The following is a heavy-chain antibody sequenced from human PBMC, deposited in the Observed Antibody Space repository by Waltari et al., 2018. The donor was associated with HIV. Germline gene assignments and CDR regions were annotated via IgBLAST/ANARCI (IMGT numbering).Heavy chain of an antibody. V-gene: IGHV3-23*01. CDR1: GDTFRNFA. J-gene: IGHJ6*02. CDR3: AIQHNPLHNYYYGMDV. Sequence: VQLLEAGGGLVQPGGSLRLSGVASGDTFRNFASTWARQGPGQGLEWVSGLSGSGGSTHYADSVKGRFTISRDKSKDTLYLQMNTLRAEDTAVYYCAIQHNPLHNYYYGMDVWGQGTTVTVSS. D-gene: IGHD1-1*01. CDR2: LSGSGGST.